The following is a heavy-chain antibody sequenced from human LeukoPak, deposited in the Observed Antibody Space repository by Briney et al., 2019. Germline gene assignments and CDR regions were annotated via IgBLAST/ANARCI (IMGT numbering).Heavy chain of an antibody. CDR1: GGTFSSYA. D-gene: IGHD2-21*02. CDR3: ARGVVVVTAIPRGYFDL. V-gene: IGHV1-69*04. Sequence: ASVKVSCKASGGTFSSYAISWVRQAPGQGLEWMGRIIPILGIANYAQKFPGRVTITADKSTSTAYMELSSLRSEDTAVYYCARGVVVVTAIPRGYFDLWGRGTLVTVSS. CDR2: IIPILGIA. J-gene: IGHJ2*01.